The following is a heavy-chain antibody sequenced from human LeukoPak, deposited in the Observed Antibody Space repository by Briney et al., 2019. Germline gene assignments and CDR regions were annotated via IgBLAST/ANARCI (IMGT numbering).Heavy chain of an antibody. CDR2: IKEDGSVK. CDR3: ARNNGMDV. CDR1: GFTFSSFW. J-gene: IGHJ6*02. Sequence: GGSLRLSCAASGFTFSSFWMIWVRQAPGKGLEWVANIKEDGSVKNYVDSVKGRLTISRDNAKNSLFLQMNSLRAEDTALYHCARNNGMDVWGQGTTVTVSS. V-gene: IGHV3-7*03.